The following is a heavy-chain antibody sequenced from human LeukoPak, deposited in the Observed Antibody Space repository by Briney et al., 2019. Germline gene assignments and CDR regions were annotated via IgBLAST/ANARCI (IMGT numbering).Heavy chain of an antibody. D-gene: IGHD1-14*01. CDR3: TRPSHSYGTDAFDI. Sequence: GGSLRLSCAASAFTFSGSAMHRVRQASGKGLEWIGRIRSKADSYATAYAASVRGRFTISRDDSKNTAYLHMNSLKTEDTAVYYCTRPSHSYGTDAFDIWGQGTMVTVSS. V-gene: IGHV3-73*01. J-gene: IGHJ3*02. CDR2: IRSKADSYAT. CDR1: AFTFSGSA.